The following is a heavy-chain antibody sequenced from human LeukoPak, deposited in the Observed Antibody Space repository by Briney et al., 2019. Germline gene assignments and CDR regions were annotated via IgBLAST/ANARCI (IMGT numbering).Heavy chain of an antibody. Sequence: GGSLRLSCAASGFTFSSYWMSWVSQAPGKGLEGVANINQDGSGKYYVDSVKGRFTISRDNAENSLYLQMNSLRAEDTAVYCCARALLPATAIPRAGYYYMDVWGKGTTVTVSS. V-gene: IGHV3-7*01. D-gene: IGHD2-2*02. J-gene: IGHJ6*03. CDR1: GFTFSSYW. CDR2: INQDGSGK. CDR3: ARALLPATAIPRAGYYYMDV.